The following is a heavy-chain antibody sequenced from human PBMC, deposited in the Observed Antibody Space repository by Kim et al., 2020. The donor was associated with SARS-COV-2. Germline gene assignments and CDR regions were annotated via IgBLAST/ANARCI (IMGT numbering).Heavy chain of an antibody. V-gene: IGHV3-23*01. Sequence: GGSLRLSCVASGFTFSTYTMNWVRQAPGKGLEWVSTISGSGGTTYYADSVKGRFTVSRDNSKNTLYLQMNSLRADDSAEYYCAKELSGGGIYFDYWGQG. J-gene: IGHJ4*02. CDR2: ISGSGGTT. CDR1: GFTFSTYT. CDR3: AKELSGGGIYFDY. D-gene: IGHD2-15*01.